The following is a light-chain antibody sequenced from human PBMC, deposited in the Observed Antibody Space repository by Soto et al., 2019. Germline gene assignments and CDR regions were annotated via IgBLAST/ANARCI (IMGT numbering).Light chain of an antibody. Sequence: QSALTQPASVSGSPGQSITISCTGTSSDVGNYNYVSWYQQHPGKAPKLMIFEVSNRPSGVSNRFSGSKSGNTASLTIPGLQPEDEADYYCSSYTTISTRYVFGTGTKVTVL. CDR2: EVS. CDR3: SSYTTISTRYV. CDR1: SSDVGNYNY. J-gene: IGLJ1*01. V-gene: IGLV2-14*01.